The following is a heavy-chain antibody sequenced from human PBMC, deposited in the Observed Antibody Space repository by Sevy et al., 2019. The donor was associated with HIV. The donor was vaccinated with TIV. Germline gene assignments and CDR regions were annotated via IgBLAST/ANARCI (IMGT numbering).Heavy chain of an antibody. CDR1: GFAFYDYS. Sequence: GGSLRLSCAASGFAFYDYSMSWIRQAPGKGLEWGATLSFCCGKINYADSVKGRFTISRDNSKNSFYLQMDNLRVEDTALYYCAREGCTRPHDYWGQGTRVTVSS. CDR3: AREGCTRPHDY. CDR2: LSFCCGKI. D-gene: IGHD2-8*01. J-gene: IGHJ4*02. V-gene: IGHV3-23*01.